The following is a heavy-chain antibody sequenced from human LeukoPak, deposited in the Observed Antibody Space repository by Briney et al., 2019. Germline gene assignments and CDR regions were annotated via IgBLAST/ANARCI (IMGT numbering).Heavy chain of an antibody. CDR1: GDSISSDY. V-gene: IGHV4-59*08. CDR2: ISYVGGT. CDR3: ARRYYGSSSFDY. Sequence: SSETLSLTCTVSGDSISSDYWNWIRQPPGKGLEWIGYISYVGGTNYNPSLKSRVTISVDTSKNQFSLKLSSVTAADTAVYYCARRYYGSSSFDYWGQGTLVTVSS. J-gene: IGHJ4*02. D-gene: IGHD3-10*01.